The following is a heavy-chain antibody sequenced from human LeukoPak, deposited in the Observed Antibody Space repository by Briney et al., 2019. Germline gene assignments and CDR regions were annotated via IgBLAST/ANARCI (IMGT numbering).Heavy chain of an antibody. CDR2: IYHSGST. J-gene: IGHJ4*02. CDR3: ASRLYSSGWLFDY. V-gene: IGHV4-30-2*01. D-gene: IGHD6-19*01. Sequence: PSETLSPTCAVSGGSISSGGYSWSWIRQPPGKGLEWIGYIYHSGSTYYNPSLKSRVTISVDRSKNQFSLKLSSVTAADTAVYYCASRLYSSGWLFDYWGQGTLVTVSS. CDR1: GGSISSGGYS.